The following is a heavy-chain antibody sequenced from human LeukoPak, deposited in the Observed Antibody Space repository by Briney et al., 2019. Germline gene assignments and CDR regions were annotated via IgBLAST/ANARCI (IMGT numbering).Heavy chain of an antibody. V-gene: IGHV1-2*04. J-gene: IGHJ5*02. CDR2: INPNSGGT. Sequence: ASVKVSCTASGYTFTSYDINWVRQATGQGLEWMGWINPNSGGTNYAQKFQGWVTMTRDTSISTAYMELSRLRSDDTAVYYCARATGGRTPFLRGGYCSGGSCYNNWFDPWGQGTLVTVSS. D-gene: IGHD2-15*01. CDR3: ARATGGRTPFLRGGYCSGGSCYNNWFDP. CDR1: GYTFTSYD.